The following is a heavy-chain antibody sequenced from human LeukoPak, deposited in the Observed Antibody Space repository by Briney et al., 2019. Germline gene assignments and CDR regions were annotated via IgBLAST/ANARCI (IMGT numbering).Heavy chain of an antibody. D-gene: IGHD2/OR15-2a*01. J-gene: IGHJ4*02. CDR1: GFTFSSYG. V-gene: IGHV3-30*03. CDR2: ISYDGSNK. CDR3: AFYRGAHSYFAY. Sequence: PGGSLRLSCAASGFTFSSYGVHWVRQAPGKGLEWVAVISYDGSNKYYADSVKGRFTISRDNSKNTLYLQMNSLRAEDTAVYYCAFYRGAHSYFAYWGQGTLVTVSS.